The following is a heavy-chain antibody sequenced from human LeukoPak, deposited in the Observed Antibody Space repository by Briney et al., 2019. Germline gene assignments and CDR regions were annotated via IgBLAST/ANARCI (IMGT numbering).Heavy chain of an antibody. CDR2: ISGSGGST. CDR1: GFSFNNYA. CDR3: AYGTYYYDSTDLTN. J-gene: IGHJ4*02. V-gene: IGHV3-23*01. Sequence: GGSLRLSCVASGFSFNNYAMNWVRQAPGKGLEWVSAISGSGGSTYYADSVKGRFTISRDNSKNTLYLQMNSLRAEDTAVYYCAYGTYYYDSTDLTNWGQGTLVTVSS. D-gene: IGHD3-22*01.